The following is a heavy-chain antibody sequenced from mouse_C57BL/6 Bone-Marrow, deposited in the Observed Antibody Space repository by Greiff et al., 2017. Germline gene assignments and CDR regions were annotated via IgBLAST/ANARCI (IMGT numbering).Heavy chain of an antibody. D-gene: IGHD1-1*01. CDR3: ARFFLLPGAY. Sequence: VQLQQSGAELARPGASVKLSCKASGYTFTSYGISWVKQRTGQGLEWIGEIYPRRGNTNYNEKFKGKDTLTADKSSSPAFMELRSLTAEYSAFYFFARFFLLPGAYWGQGTLVTVSA. CDR1: GYTFTSYG. CDR2: IYPRRGNT. V-gene: IGHV1-81*01. J-gene: IGHJ3*01.